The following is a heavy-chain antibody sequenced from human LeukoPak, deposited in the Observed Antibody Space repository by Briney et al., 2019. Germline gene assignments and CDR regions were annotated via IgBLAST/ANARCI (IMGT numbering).Heavy chain of an antibody. CDR1: GFTLSSYS. CDR2: ISSSSSYI. D-gene: IGHD6-19*01. J-gene: IGHJ3*02. V-gene: IGHV3-21*01. CDR3: ASLYSSGWYVAFDI. Sequence: GGSLRLSCAASGFTLSSYSMNWVRQAPGKGLEWVSSISSSSSYIYYADSVKGRFTISRDNAKNSLYLQMNSLRAEDTAVFYCASLYSSGWYVAFDIWGQGTMVTVSS.